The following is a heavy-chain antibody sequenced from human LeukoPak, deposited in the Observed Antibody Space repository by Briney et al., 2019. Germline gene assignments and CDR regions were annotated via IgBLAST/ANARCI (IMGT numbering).Heavy chain of an antibody. J-gene: IGHJ4*02. Sequence: SETLSLTCAVYGGSFSGYYWTWTRQPPGKGLEWIGEINHSGSTNYNPSLKSRVTISVDTSKNQFSLKLSSVTAADTAVYYCASGLQRSRSISNHYYFDYWGQGTLVTVSS. D-gene: IGHD5-24*01. CDR2: INHSGST. V-gene: IGHV4-34*01. CDR1: GGSFSGYY. CDR3: ASGLQRSRSISNHYYFDY.